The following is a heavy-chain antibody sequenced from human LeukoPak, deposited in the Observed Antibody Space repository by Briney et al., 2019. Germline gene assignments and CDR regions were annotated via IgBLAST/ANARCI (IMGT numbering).Heavy chain of an antibody. CDR1: GGSISSYY. V-gene: IGHV4-59*01. D-gene: IGHD1-1*01. Sequence: SETLSLTCTVSGGSISSYYWSWIRPPPGKGRGWIGYIHYTGSTNYNPSLKSRVTLSEDTSKNQFSLKLRSVTAADTAVYYCARAGRTGTTIEYWGQGTLVTVSS. CDR2: IHYTGST. CDR3: ARAGRTGTTIEY. J-gene: IGHJ4*02.